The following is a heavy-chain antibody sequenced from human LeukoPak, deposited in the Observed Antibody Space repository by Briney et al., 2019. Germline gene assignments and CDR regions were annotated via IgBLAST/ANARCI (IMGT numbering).Heavy chain of an antibody. Sequence: SETLSLTCSVSRGSISSSSYYWGWIRQPPGKGLELIGTIYYTGTTYYNPSLKSRVTISVDRSKNQFSLKLKSVTAADTAVYYCARGHVVPADQWLVYGGFDYWGQGTLVTVSS. J-gene: IGHJ4*02. CDR2: IYYTGTT. CDR3: ARGHVVPADQWLVYGGFDY. V-gene: IGHV4-39*01. CDR1: RGSISSSSYY. D-gene: IGHD6-19*01.